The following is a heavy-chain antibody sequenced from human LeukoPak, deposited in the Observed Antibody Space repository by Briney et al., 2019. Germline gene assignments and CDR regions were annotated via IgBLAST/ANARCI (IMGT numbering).Heavy chain of an antibody. J-gene: IGHJ4*02. D-gene: IGHD1-26*01. V-gene: IGHV4-31*03. CDR3: VCGSYPLEY. CDR1: GTSISRSGYY. CDR2: TYYSGST. Sequence: SETLSLTCTVSGTSISRSGYYCGWIRQHPGKGLECIGFTYYSGSTHYNPSLESRVTISVDTSKIQLSLKLNSVTAADTAVDYCVCGSYPLEYWGQGALVTVSS.